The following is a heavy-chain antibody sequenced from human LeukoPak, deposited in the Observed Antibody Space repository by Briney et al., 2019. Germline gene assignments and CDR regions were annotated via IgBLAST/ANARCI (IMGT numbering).Heavy chain of an antibody. D-gene: IGHD3-22*01. J-gene: IGHJ4*02. CDR2: ISSSSSYI. CDR1: GFTFSSYS. CDR3: ARDFRHYYDKVDY. V-gene: IGHV3-21*01. Sequence: PGGSLRLSCAASGFTFSSYSMNWVRQAPGKGLEWVSSISSSSSYIYYADSVKGRFTISRDNAKSPLYLQMNSLRAEDTAVYYCARDFRHYYDKVDYWGQGALVTVSS.